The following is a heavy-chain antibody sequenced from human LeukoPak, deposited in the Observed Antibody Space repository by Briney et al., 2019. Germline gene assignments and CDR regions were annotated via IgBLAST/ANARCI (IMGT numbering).Heavy chain of an antibody. CDR1: GFTFSSYG. D-gene: IGHD3-3*01. J-gene: IGHJ4*02. Sequence: QPGGSLRLSCAASGFTFSSYGMHWVRQAPGKGLEWVAVIWYDGSNKYYADSVKGRFTISRDNSKNTLYLQMNSLRAEDTAVYYCARGGYYDFWRGPGYWGREPWSPSPQ. CDR2: IWYDGSNK. CDR3: ARGGYYDFWRGPGY. V-gene: IGHV3-33*01.